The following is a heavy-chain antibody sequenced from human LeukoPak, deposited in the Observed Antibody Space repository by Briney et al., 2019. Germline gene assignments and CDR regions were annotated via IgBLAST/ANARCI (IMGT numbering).Heavy chain of an antibody. J-gene: IGHJ5*02. CDR3: AKWFDILTGDKNWFDP. V-gene: IGHV3-23*01. Sequence: PGGSLRLSCAASGFTFSSYAMSWVRQAPGKGLEWVSAISGSGGSTYYADSVKGRFTISRDNSKNTLYLQMNSLRAEDTAVYYCAKWFDILTGDKNWFDPWGQGTLVTVSS. CDR2: ISGSGGST. CDR1: GFTFSSYA. D-gene: IGHD3-9*01.